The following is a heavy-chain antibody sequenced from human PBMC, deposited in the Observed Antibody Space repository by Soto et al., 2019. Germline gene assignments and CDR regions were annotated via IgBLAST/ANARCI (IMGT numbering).Heavy chain of an antibody. V-gene: IGHV4-30-4*01. CDR1: GGSISSGDYY. CDR2: IYYSGST. CDR3: ARGRGIITYYFDY. J-gene: IGHJ4*02. Sequence: QVQLQESGPGLVKPSQTLSLTCTVSGGSISSGDYYWSWIRQPPGKGLEWIGYIYYSGSTYYNPSLKSRVTISVDTSKNQFSLKLSSVTAADTAVYYYARGRGIITYYFDYWGQGTLVTVSS. D-gene: IGHD1-20*01.